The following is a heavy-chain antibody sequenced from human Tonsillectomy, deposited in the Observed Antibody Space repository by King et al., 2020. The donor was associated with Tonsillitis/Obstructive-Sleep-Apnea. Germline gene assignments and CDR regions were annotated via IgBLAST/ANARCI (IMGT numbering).Heavy chain of an antibody. CDR3: ARLSGSYYFDY. CDR1: GFIFNNFG. CDR2: IWYDGTNK. Sequence: VQLVESGGGVVQPGRSLRLSCAASGFIFNNFGMLWVRQTPGKGLEWVALIWYDGTNKYYAGSVKGRFTISRDSSKNTLYLQMSSLRAEDTAVYYCARLSGSYYFDYWGQGTLVTVSS. J-gene: IGHJ4*02. D-gene: IGHD1-26*01. V-gene: IGHV3-33*03.